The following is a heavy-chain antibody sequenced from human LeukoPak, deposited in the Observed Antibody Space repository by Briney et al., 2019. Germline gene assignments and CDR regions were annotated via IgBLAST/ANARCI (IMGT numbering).Heavy chain of an antibody. D-gene: IGHD3-10*01. CDR1: GGSISSYY. J-gene: IGHJ5*02. Sequence: SETLSLTCTVSGGSISSYYWSWIRQPAGKGLEWIGRIYTSGSTNYNPSLKSRVTMSVDTSKNQFSLKLSSVTATDTAVYYCARDRNYYGYNWFDPWGQGTLVTVSS. CDR3: ARDRNYYGYNWFDP. CDR2: IYTSGST. V-gene: IGHV4-4*07.